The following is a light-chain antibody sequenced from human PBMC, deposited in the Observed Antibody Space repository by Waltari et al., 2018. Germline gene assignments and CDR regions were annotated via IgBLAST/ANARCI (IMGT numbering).Light chain of an antibody. Sequence: EIVLAQSPGTLSLSPGERAPLSCRASQSVSSTYLAWYQQKPGQAPRLLIYGASSRATDIPDRFSGSGSGTDFTLTISRLEPEDFGVYYCQQYDSSLFTFGPGTKVDIK. CDR2: GAS. J-gene: IGKJ3*01. V-gene: IGKV3-20*01. CDR1: QSVSSTY. CDR3: QQYDSSLFT.